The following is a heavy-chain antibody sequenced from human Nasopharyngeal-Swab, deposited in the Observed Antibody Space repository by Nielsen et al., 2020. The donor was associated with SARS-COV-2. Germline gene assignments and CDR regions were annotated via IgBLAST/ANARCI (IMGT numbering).Heavy chain of an antibody. CDR2: IYYSGST. Sequence: WIRQPPGKGLEWIGSIYYSGSTNYNPSLKSRVTISVDTSKNQFSLKLSSVTAADTAVYYCAREKTHYDSSGYYYLWFDPWGQGTLVTVSS. V-gene: IGHV4-59*01. D-gene: IGHD3-22*01. CDR3: AREKTHYDSSGYYYLWFDP. J-gene: IGHJ5*02.